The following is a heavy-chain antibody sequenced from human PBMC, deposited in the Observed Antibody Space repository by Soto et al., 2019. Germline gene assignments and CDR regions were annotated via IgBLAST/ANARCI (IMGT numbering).Heavy chain of an antibody. CDR1: GGTFSSYA. J-gene: IGHJ5*02. D-gene: IGHD3-9*01. CDR3: ARGGYYDILTGYSVWFDP. CDR2: IIPIFGTA. V-gene: IGHV1-69*13. Sequence: ASVKVSCKASGGTFSSYAISWVRQAPGQGLEWMGGIIPIFGTANYAPKFQGRVPITAEESTSTAYIELSSLRSEDTAVYYCARGGYYDILTGYSVWFDPWGQGTLVTVSS.